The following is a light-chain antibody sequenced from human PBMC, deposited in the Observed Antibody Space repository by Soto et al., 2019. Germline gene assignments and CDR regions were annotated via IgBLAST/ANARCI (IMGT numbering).Light chain of an antibody. V-gene: IGKV3-20*01. Sequence: IVLTQSPGTLSLSPGERATLSCRASQSVSSSYLAWYQQKPGQAPRLLIYGASSRATGIPDRFSGSGSGTDFTLTISRLEPEDFAVYDCQQYGSSPQTFGQRTKVEIK. CDR3: QQYGSSPQT. CDR1: QSVSSSY. CDR2: GAS. J-gene: IGKJ1*01.